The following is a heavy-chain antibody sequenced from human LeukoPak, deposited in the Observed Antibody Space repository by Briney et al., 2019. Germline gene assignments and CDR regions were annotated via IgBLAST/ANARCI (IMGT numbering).Heavy chain of an antibody. Sequence: ASVKVSCKASGYTFTSYYMHWVRQAPGQGLEWMGIINPSGGSTSYAQKFQGRVTMTRDMSTSTVYMELSSLRSEDTAVYYCARDQGSGYDFDYWGQGTLVTVSS. J-gene: IGHJ4*02. CDR2: INPSGGST. CDR3: ARDQGSGYDFDY. CDR1: GYTFTSYY. V-gene: IGHV1-46*01. D-gene: IGHD5-12*01.